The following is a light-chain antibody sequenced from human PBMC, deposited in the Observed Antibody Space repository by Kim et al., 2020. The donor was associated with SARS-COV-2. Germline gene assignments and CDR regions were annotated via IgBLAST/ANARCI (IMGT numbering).Light chain of an antibody. J-gene: IGLJ3*02. V-gene: IGLV3-19*01. Sequence: ALGQTVTITCQGDSLSNYLASWFHQRAGQAPVLVIYGDNIRPSGIPDRFSGSSSGSRASLTITGAQAEDEADYYCSSRDTSGDHWVFGGGTQLTVL. CDR1: SLSNYL. CDR2: GDN. CDR3: SSRDTSGDHWV.